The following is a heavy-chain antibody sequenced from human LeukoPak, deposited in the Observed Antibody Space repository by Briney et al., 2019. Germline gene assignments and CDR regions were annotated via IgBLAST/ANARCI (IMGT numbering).Heavy chain of an antibody. CDR3: ARLRGVRGS. Sequence: SETLSLTCTVSGGSISSSSYYWGWIRQPPGKGLEWIGSIYYSGSTYYNPSLKSRVTISVDTSKNQFSLKLSSVTAADTAVYYCARLRGVRGSWGQGTLVTVSS. V-gene: IGHV4-39*01. J-gene: IGHJ4*02. CDR1: GGSISSSSYY. CDR2: IYYSGST. D-gene: IGHD3-10*01.